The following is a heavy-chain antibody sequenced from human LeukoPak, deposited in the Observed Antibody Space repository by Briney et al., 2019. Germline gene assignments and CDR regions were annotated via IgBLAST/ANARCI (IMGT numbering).Heavy chain of an antibody. Sequence: EASAKVSCKASGYTFTSYGISWVRQAPGQGLEWMGWISAYNGNTNYAQKLQGRVTMTTDTSTSTAYMELRSLRSDDTAVYYCARDLREWELLDAFDIWGQGTMVTVSS. V-gene: IGHV1-18*01. CDR1: GYTFTSYG. J-gene: IGHJ3*02. CDR2: ISAYNGNT. CDR3: ARDLREWELLDAFDI. D-gene: IGHD1-26*01.